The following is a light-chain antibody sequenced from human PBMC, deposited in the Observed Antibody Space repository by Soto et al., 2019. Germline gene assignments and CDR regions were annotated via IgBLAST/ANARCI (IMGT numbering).Light chain of an antibody. CDR3: QQYNNWPRT. CDR2: SAS. V-gene: IGKV3-15*01. CDR1: QSVSSN. J-gene: IGKJ1*01. Sequence: EIVMTQSPATLSVSPGERATLSCRASQSVSSNLAWYQQKPGQAPRLLIYSASTRATGIPARFCGSGSRTEFTLTISSLQSEDFAVYYCQQYNNWPRTFGQGTKVDIK.